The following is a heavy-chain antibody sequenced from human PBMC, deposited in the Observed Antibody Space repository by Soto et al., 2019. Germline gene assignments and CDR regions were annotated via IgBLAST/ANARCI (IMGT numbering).Heavy chain of an antibody. CDR3: ARTLYSGSYYPQLDY. CDR1: GYTFTSYA. V-gene: IGHV1-3*01. J-gene: IGHJ4*02. D-gene: IGHD1-26*01. CDR2: INPSFGKA. Sequence: ASVKVSCKASGYTFTSYAMHWVRQAPGQRLEWMGWINPSFGKANYAQKFQGRVTITTDESTSTAYMELSSLRSEDTAVYYCARTLYSGSYYPQLDYWGQGTLVTVSS.